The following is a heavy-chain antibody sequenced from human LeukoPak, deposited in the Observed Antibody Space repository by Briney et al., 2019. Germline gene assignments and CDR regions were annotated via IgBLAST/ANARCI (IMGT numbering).Heavy chain of an antibody. CDR2: IRSDTDGGTT. CDR1: GFSFSHAC. CDR3: TTSPQWLEN. J-gene: IGHJ4*02. D-gene: IGHD6-19*01. Sequence: GGSLRLSCAASGFSFSHACMTWVRQAPGKGLEWIARIRSDTDGGTTDYSAQGKVRFTISRDDSKNMLYMQMNSLKNEDTAVYYCTTSPQWLENWGQGTLVTVSP. V-gene: IGHV3-15*01.